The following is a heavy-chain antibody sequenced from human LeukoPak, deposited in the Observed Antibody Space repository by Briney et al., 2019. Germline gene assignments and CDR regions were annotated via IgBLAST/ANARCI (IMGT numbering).Heavy chain of an antibody. V-gene: IGHV3-21*06. CDR1: GFTFSSYS. CDR2: ISSSSSYI. D-gene: IGHD1-26*01. J-gene: IGHJ4*02. CDR3: ARHRELGL. Sequence: GGSLRLSCAASGFTFSSYSMNWVRQAPGKGLEWVSSISSSSSYIYYADSVKGRFTISRDNSKNMVYLQMNSLTVEDTAVYYCARHRELGLWGQGTLVSVSS.